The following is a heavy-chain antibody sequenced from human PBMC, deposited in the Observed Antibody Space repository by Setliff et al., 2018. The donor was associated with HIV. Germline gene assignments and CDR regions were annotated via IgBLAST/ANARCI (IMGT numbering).Heavy chain of an antibody. CDR1: GGSISTSRYY. CDR2: INYRGNT. V-gene: IGHV4-39*01. J-gene: IGHJ6*03. Sequence: KTSETLSLTCTVSGGSISTSRYYWGWIRQPPGKGLEWIGSINYRGNTYYYPSLKSRAAISVDTSKNQISLKRSSVTAADTAVYYCASLDGSESPYIYYYYMDVWGKGTEVTVSS. CDR3: ASLDGSESPYIYYYYMDV. D-gene: IGHD3-10*01.